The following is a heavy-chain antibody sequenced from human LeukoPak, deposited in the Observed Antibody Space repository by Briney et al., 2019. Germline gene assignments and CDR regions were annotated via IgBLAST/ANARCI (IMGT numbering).Heavy chain of an antibody. CDR3: ARENYSLDY. J-gene: IGHJ4*02. CDR2: ITHSGST. D-gene: IGHD2-15*01. Sequence: SETLSLTCTVPGGSISPYYWSWIRQPPGKGLEWIAYITHSGSTVYNPSLKSRATISLDTSKKQFSLKLSSVTTADTALYYCARENYSLDYWGQGTLVTVSS. CDR1: GGSISPYY. V-gene: IGHV4-59*01.